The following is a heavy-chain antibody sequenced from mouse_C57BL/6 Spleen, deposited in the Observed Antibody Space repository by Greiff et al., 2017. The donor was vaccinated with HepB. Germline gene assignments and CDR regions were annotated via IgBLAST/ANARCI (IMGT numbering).Heavy chain of an antibody. V-gene: IGHV5-17*01. D-gene: IGHD2-4*01. Sequence: EVKLQESGGGLVKPGGSLKLSCAASGFTFSDYGMHWVRQAPEKGLEWVAYISSGSSTIYYADTVKGRFTISRDNAKNTLFLQMTSLRSEDTAMYYCARAYYDYVDYWGQGTTLTVSS. CDR1: GFTFSDYG. CDR2: ISSGSSTI. J-gene: IGHJ2*01. CDR3: ARAYYDYVDY.